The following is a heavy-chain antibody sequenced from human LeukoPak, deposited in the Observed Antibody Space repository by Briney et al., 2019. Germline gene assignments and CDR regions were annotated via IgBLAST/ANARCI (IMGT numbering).Heavy chain of an antibody. CDR1: GFTFSRHW. J-gene: IGHJ4*02. D-gene: IGHD3-10*01. CDR3: SGGSQFVDS. Sequence: PGGSLRLSCVASGFTFSRHWMTWVRQAPGKGLEWVANIKQDGSEKYYVDSVKGRFTISRDNAKNSLYPQMNSLRAEDTAVYYCSGGSQFVDSWGQGTLVTVSS. V-gene: IGHV3-7*04. CDR2: IKQDGSEK.